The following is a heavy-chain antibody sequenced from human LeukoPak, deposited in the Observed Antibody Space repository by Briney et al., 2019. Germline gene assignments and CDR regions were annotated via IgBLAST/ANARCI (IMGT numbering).Heavy chain of an antibody. V-gene: IGHV4-34*01. Sequence: SETLSLTCAVYGGSFSGYYWSWIRQPPGKGLEWIGEINHSGSTNYNPSLKSRVTISVDTSKNQFSLKLSSVTAADTAVYYCARGRGDSSSWYSYYYYYMDVWGKGTTVTVSS. D-gene: IGHD6-13*01. CDR2: INHSGST. CDR1: GGSFSGYY. J-gene: IGHJ6*03. CDR3: ARGRGDSSSWYSYYYYYMDV.